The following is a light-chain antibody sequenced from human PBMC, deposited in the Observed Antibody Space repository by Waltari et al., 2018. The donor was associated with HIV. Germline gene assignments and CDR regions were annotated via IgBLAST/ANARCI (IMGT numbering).Light chain of an antibody. J-gene: IGLJ3*02. CDR1: SGHSSYA. CDR3: QTWGTGIHVV. V-gene: IGLV4-69*01. Sequence: QLVLTQSPSASASLGASVKLTCTLSSGHSSYAIAWHQQQPEKDPRYLMRLNSDGSHTKGDGIPDRFSGSSSGAERYLIISSLQSEDEADYYCQTWGTGIHVVFGGGTKLTVL. CDR2: LNSDGSH.